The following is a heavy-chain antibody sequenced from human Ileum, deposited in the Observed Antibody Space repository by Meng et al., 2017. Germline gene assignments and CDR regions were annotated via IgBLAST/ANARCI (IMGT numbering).Heavy chain of an antibody. Sequence: LKISCAASGFTCDEYDMHWGRQAPGKGLEWGSGISWNSGSKGYADSVKGRFTISRDKAKNSLYLQMNSLRVEDTALYDCAKEVLGSGDSYYGLDVWGQGTTVTVSS. J-gene: IGHJ6*02. D-gene: IGHD3-3*01. CDR1: GFTCDEYD. V-gene: IGHV3-9*01. CDR3: AKEVLGSGDSYYGLDV. CDR2: ISWNSGSK.